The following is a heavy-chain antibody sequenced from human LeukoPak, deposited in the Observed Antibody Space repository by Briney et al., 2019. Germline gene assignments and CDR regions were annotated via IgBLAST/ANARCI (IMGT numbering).Heavy chain of an antibody. J-gene: IGHJ4*02. V-gene: IGHV1-69*01. CDR3: RRAPLLAAAGTRGFDN. CDR1: GGTFTSYA. Sequence: SVKVSCKASGGTFTSYAISWVRQAPGQGLEWMGGIIPIFGTANYAQKFQGRVTITADESTSTAYLERSTLRSEDTAVYYCRRAPLLAAAGTRGFDNWGQGPLVTASS. D-gene: IGHD6-13*01. CDR2: IIPIFGTA.